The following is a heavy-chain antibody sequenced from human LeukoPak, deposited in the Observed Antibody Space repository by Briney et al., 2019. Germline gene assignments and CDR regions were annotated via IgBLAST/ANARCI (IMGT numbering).Heavy chain of an antibody. CDR2: IKQDGSEK. D-gene: IGHD6-13*01. Sequence: GGSLRLSCAVSGFSVSGYWMTWVRQAPGKGLEWVANIKQDGSEKNYVDSVKGRFTISRDNAENSLFLQMNSLRVEDTAVYYRAREWHGGIAAAGTRIEGDYWGQGTLVAVSS. CDR3: AREWHGGIAAAGTRIEGDY. CDR1: GFSVSGYW. J-gene: IGHJ4*02. V-gene: IGHV3-7*01.